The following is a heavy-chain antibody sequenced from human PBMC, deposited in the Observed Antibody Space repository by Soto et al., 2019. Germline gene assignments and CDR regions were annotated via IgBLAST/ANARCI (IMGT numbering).Heavy chain of an antibody. CDR1: GGSISSYY. D-gene: IGHD6-6*01. CDR2: IYYSGST. Sequence: SETLSLTCTVSGGSISSYYWSWIRQPPGKGLEWIGYIYYSGSTNYNPSLKSRVTISVDTSKNQFSLKLSSVTAADTAVYYCARHEGSSSGLNPFDYWGQGTLVTVSS. J-gene: IGHJ4*02. CDR3: ARHEGSSSGLNPFDY. V-gene: IGHV4-59*08.